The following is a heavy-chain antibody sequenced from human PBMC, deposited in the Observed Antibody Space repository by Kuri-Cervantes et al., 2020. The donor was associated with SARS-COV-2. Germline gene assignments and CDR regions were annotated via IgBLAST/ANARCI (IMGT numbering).Heavy chain of an antibody. V-gene: IGHV3-74*01. CDR2: INSDGSST. CDR3: ATQGTIYYYDTL. D-gene: IGHD3-22*01. Sequence: GESLKISCVASGFTFSSYWMHWVRQAPGKGLVWVSRINSDGSSTSYADSVKGRFTISRDNAKNTLYLQMNSLRAEDTAVYYCATQGTIYYYDTLWGQGTLVTVSS. CDR1: GFTFSSYW. J-gene: IGHJ4*02.